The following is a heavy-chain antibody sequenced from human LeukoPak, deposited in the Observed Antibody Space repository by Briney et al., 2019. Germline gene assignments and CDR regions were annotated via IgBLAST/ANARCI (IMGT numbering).Heavy chain of an antibody. Sequence: SETLSLTCTVSDGSISSSSYYWGWIRQPPGKGLEWIGSIYYSGSTYYNPSLKSRVTISVDTSKNQFSLKLSSVTAADTAVYYCARELLLAYCGGDCYSDFQHWGQGTLVTVSS. J-gene: IGHJ1*01. D-gene: IGHD2-21*02. CDR2: IYYSGST. V-gene: IGHV4-39*07. CDR1: DGSISSSSYY. CDR3: ARELLLAYCGGDCYSDFQH.